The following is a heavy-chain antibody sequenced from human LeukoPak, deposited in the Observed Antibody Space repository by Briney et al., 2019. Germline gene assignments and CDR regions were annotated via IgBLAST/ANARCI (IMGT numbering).Heavy chain of an antibody. Sequence: XEWXXSXXXXXXXIYYADSVKGRFTISRDNAKNSLYLQMNSLRAEDTAVYYCARDLWNPAAAGLGYYYYYYYGMDVWGQGTTVTVSS. V-gene: IGHV3-21*01. D-gene: IGHD6-13*01. CDR3: ARDLWNPAAAGLGYYYYYYYGMDV. J-gene: IGHJ6*02. CDR2: XXXXXXXI.